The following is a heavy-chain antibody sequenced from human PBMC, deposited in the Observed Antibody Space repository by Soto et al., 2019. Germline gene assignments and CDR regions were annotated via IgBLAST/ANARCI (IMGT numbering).Heavy chain of an antibody. CDR2: IIPVLGIS. Sequence: QVQLVQSGAELKVAGSSVRVSCTDSGGTVNTYPFSWGRQAPGQGLEWMGRIIPVLGISNYAPQLQGRIMIAANRSTRTTYLDLTPLTSEATALYNCATEDRISSLDDWGQGRLVTGSS. D-gene: IGHD6-6*01. V-gene: IGHV1-69*04. J-gene: IGHJ4*02. CDR3: ATEDRISSLDD. CDR1: GGTVNTYP.